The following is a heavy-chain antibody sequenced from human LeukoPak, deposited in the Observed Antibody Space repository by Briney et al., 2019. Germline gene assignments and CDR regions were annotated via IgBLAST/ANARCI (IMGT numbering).Heavy chain of an antibody. D-gene: IGHD3-3*01. CDR2: ISSSSSTI. V-gene: IGHV3-48*01. J-gene: IGHJ4*02. Sequence: GGSLRLSCAASGFTFSSYSMNWVRQAPGKGLEWVSYISSSSSTIYYADSVKGRFTISRDNDKNTLYLQMNSLRAVDTAVYYCARDPYDFWSGYPSNVDYWGQGTLVTVSS. CDR1: GFTFSSYS. CDR3: ARDPYDFWSGYPSNVDY.